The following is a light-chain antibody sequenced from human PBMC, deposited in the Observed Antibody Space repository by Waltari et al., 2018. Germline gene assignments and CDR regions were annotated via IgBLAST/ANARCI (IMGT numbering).Light chain of an antibody. J-gene: IGLJ1*01. CDR3: YSYAGSSSFV. CDR2: DVN. CDR1: ISDVGGHNY. V-gene: IGLV2-11*01. Sequence: QSALTQPRSVSGSPGQSVTISCTGTISDVGGHNYVHWYQQHPGKAPKLMIYDVNKRPSGVPDRFSGSKSGNTASLTISGLQGEDEADYYCYSYAGSSSFVFGTGTEIIVL.